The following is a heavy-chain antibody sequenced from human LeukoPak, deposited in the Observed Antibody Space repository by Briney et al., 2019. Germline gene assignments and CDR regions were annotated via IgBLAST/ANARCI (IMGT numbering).Heavy chain of an antibody. J-gene: IGHJ4*02. V-gene: IGHV4-39*07. D-gene: IGHD5-24*01. Sequence: SETLSLTCTVSGASISSSDRYWGWIRQPPGKGLEWIGSIYYSGITYHNPSLKSRVTISVDTSKNQFSLRLNSVTAADTAVYFCARGEMATVFLWGQGTLVTVSS. CDR2: IYYSGIT. CDR3: ARGEMATVFL. CDR1: GASISSSDRY.